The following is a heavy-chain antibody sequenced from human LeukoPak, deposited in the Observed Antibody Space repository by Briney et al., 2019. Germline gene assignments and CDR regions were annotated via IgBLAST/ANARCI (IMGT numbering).Heavy chain of an antibody. D-gene: IGHD3-22*01. Sequence: GGSLRLSCAASGLTVSSNCMSWVRQAPGKGLEWVSFIYSGGSTYYTDSVKGRCTISRDNSKNTLYLQMNSLRAEDTAVYYCARRAGDYSHPYDYWGQGILVTVSS. J-gene: IGHJ4*02. CDR3: ARRAGDYSHPYDY. V-gene: IGHV3-53*01. CDR2: IYSGGST. CDR1: GLTVSSNC.